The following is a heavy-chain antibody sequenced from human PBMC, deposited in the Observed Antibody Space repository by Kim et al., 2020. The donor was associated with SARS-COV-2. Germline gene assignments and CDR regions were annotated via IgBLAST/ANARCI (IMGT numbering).Heavy chain of an antibody. D-gene: IGHD3-22*01. CDR2: ISYDGSNK. CDR1: GFTFSSYG. Sequence: GGSLRLSCAASGFTFSSYGMHWVRQAPGKGLEWVAVISYDGSNKYYADSVKGRFTISRDNSKNTLYLQMNSLRAEDTAVYYCEKSDYYDSSGYYGHYGM. V-gene: IGHV3-30*18. CDR3: EKSDYYDSSGYYGHYGM. J-gene: IGHJ6*01.